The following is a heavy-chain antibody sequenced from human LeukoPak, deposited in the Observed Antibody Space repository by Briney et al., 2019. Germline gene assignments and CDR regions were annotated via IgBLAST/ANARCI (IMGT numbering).Heavy chain of an antibody. V-gene: IGHV4-34*01. CDR1: GGSLIGHY. D-gene: IGHD3-10*01. CDR2: INLSGKT. J-gene: IGHJ6*02. CDR3: ARGGIMVRQSINFLFFYAMDV. Sequence: SETLSLTCDVYGGSLIGHYWSWIRQPPRKGLEGIGEINLSGKTNYNPSLQNRVTISLDTSKNQTSLRLSAVTAADTAVYHCARGGIMVRQSINFLFFYAMDVWGHGTTVTVSS.